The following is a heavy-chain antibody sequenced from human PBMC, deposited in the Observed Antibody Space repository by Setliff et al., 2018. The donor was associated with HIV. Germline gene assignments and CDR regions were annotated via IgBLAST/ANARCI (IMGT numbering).Heavy chain of an antibody. J-gene: IGHJ4*01. CDR1: GYTFTSYY. Sequence: ASVKVSCKASGYTFTSYYIYWVRQAPGQGLQWMGIINPGDGSTIYAQKFQGRVTMTRDTSTSKLYMELSSLRSEDTAVYYCTRDATYHYVWGTSSLVLDYWGHGTLVTVSS. D-gene: IGHD3-16*01. CDR3: TRDATYHYVWGTSSLVLDY. V-gene: IGHV1-46*01. CDR2: INPGDGST.